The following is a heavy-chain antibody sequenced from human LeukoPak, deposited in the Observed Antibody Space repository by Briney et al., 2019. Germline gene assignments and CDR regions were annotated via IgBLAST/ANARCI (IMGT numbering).Heavy chain of an antibody. Sequence: GGSLRLSCVGSGFTFRHYWMSWVRQTPGKGLEWVANINEDGSAKYYVDSVKGRFTISRDNAKNSLSLQMNSLRGDDTAVYYCARGTDACGECVYWGQGSLVIVSS. CDR1: GFTFRHYW. CDR3: ARGTDACGECVY. J-gene: IGHJ4*02. V-gene: IGHV3-7*01. D-gene: IGHD3-10*01. CDR2: INEDGSAK.